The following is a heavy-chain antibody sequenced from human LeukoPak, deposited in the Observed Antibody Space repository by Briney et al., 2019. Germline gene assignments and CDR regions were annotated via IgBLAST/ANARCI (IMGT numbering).Heavy chain of an antibody. J-gene: IGHJ5*02. V-gene: IGHV3-30*09. CDR3: AKDGGYSYGSNWFDP. CDR2: ISYDGSNK. CDR1: GFTFSSYA. Sequence: PGGSLRLSCAASGFTFSSYAIHWVRQAPGKGLEWVAVISYDGSNKYYADSVKGRFAISRDNSKNTLYLQMNSLRAEDTAVYYCAKDGGYSYGSNWFDPWGQGTLVTVSS. D-gene: IGHD5-18*01.